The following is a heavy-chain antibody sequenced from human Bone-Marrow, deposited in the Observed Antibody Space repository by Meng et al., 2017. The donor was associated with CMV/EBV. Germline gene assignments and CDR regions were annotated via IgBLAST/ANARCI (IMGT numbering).Heavy chain of an antibody. D-gene: IGHD5-12*01. V-gene: IGHV3-74*01. CDR1: GFTFSSYW. CDR2: INSDGSST. Sequence: GGSLRLSCAASGFTFSSYWMHWVRQAPGKGLVWVSRINSDGSSTSCADSVKGRFTISRDNAKNTLYLQMNSLRAEDTAVYYCARDRLLNIGYYYYYYYYGMDVWGQGTTVTVSS. J-gene: IGHJ6*02. CDR3: ARDRLLNIGYYYYYYYYGMDV.